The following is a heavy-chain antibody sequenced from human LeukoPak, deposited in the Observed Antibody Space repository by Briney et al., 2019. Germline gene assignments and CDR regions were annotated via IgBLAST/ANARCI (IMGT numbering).Heavy chain of an antibody. J-gene: IGHJ3*02. CDR2: INQDESEK. CDR1: GFTFSSYW. CDR3: ARDHRGYYDAFDI. D-gene: IGHD3-22*01. Sequence: PGGSLRLSCAASGFTFSSYWMSWVRQAPGKGLEWVANINQDESEKYYVDSVKGRFTISRDNAKNSLSLQMNSLRAEDTAVYYCARDHRGYYDAFDIWGQGTMVTVSS. V-gene: IGHV3-7*01.